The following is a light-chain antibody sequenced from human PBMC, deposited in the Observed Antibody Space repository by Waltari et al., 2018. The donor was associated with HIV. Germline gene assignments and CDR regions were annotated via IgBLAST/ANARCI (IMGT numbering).Light chain of an antibody. CDR3: ASWDSSLSVL. Sequence: QSVLTQPPSVSAAPGQKVTISCSGSISNIGNTYVSWYQHLPGTAPKLLIYGDDKRYPGIPDRISASKSGTSATLAITGLQTGDEADYYCASWDSSLSVLFGGGTKLAVL. J-gene: IGLJ2*01. V-gene: IGLV1-51*02. CDR2: GDD. CDR1: ISNIGNTY.